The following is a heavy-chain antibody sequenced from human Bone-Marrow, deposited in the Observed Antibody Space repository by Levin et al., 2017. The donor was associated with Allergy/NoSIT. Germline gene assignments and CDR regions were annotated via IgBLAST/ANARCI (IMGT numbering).Heavy chain of an antibody. V-gene: IGHV1-58*02. J-gene: IGHJ2*01. CDR3: AAGGYGYFDL. Sequence: VASVKVSCKASGFTFTNSAMQWVRQARGQRLEWIGWIVVGSGNTDYAQKFQERLTITRDKSTSTAYMELSSLRSEDTAVYYCAAGGYGYFDLWGRGTLVTVSS. CDR2: IVVGSGNT. D-gene: IGHD3-22*01. CDR1: GFTFTNSA.